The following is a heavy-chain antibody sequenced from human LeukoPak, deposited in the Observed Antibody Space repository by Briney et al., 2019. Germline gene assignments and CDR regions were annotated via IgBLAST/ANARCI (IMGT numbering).Heavy chain of an antibody. CDR3: ARGRRTDFHYYNYMDV. CDR1: GFTFSSSA. V-gene: IGHV3-23*01. Sequence: GGSLRLSCAASGFTFSSSAMSWVRQAPGKGLEWVSTINGGGEGTHYADSVRGRFTISRDNSKNTLYLHMNSLSGEDTAVYYCARGRRTDFHYYNYMDVWGKGTAVTVSS. CDR2: INGGGEGT. D-gene: IGHD3-3*01. J-gene: IGHJ6*03.